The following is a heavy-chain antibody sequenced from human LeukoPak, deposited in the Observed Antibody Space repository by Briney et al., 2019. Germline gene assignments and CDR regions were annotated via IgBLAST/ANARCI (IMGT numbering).Heavy chain of an antibody. CDR2: IWYDGSIQ. Sequence: GGSLRLSCAASGFTFSSSAMSWVRQAPGKGLEWLAAIWYDGSIQYYADSVKGRFTISRDNSKNTLYLQMDSLRAEDTAVYYCARAGYCSGGSCYGSDYWGQGTLVSVSS. CDR3: ARAGYCSGGSCYGSDY. CDR1: GFTFSSSA. V-gene: IGHV3-33*08. D-gene: IGHD2-15*01. J-gene: IGHJ4*02.